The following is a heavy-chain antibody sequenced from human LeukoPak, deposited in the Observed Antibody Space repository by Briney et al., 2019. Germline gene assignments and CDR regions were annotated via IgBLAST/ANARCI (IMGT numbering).Heavy chain of an antibody. J-gene: IGHJ4*02. CDR3: ARRGSADYDILTGPDY. V-gene: IGHV3-21*01. D-gene: IGHD3-9*01. CDR1: GLTFSSYS. CDR2: ISSSSSYI. Sequence: GGSLRLSCAASGLTFSSYSMNWVRQAPGKGLEWVSSISSSSSYIYYADSVKGRFTISRDNAKNSLYLQMNSLRAEDTAVYYCARRGSADYDILTGPDYWGQGTLVTVSS.